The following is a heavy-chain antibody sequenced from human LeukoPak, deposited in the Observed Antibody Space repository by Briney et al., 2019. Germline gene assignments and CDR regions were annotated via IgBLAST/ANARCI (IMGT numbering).Heavy chain of an antibody. Sequence: SETLSLTCTVSGVSVSNFYWSWIRPPAGRGLEWIGRIYTNGNTNYSPSLKSRVTMSADTSKSQLSLKLTSVTAADTAVYYCARDMGGGDPSQGYHYYMDIWGKGITVTVSS. CDR3: ARDMGGGDPSQGYHYYMDI. CDR1: GVSVSNFY. D-gene: IGHD3-10*01. CDR2: IYTNGNT. J-gene: IGHJ6*03. V-gene: IGHV4-4*07.